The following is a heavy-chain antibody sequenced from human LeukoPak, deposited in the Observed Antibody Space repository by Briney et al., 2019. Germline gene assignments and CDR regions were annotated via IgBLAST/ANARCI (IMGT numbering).Heavy chain of an antibody. Sequence: PGRSLRLSCAASGFTFSSYAMHWVRQAPGKGLEWVAVIWYDGSNKYYADSVKGRFTISRDNSKNTLYLQMNSLRAEDTAVYFCARAGGGYNLYWFDPWGQRTLVTVSS. J-gene: IGHJ5*01. CDR1: GFTFSSYA. CDR2: IWYDGSNK. CDR3: ARAGGGYNLYWFDP. V-gene: IGHV3-33*01. D-gene: IGHD5-24*01.